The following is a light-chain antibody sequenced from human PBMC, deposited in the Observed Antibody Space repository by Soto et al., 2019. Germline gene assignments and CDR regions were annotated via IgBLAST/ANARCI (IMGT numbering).Light chain of an antibody. V-gene: IGKV3-20*01. CDR2: GTS. J-gene: IGKJ4*01. Sequence: EIVLTQSRATLSSSPGETATLSCRASQSVSSSSLAWYQQRPGQAPRLLIYGTSSRATGIPDRFSGGGSGTDFTLTISRLEPEDFAVYYCQQFSSYPLTFGGGTKVDIK. CDR1: QSVSSSS. CDR3: QQFSSYPLT.